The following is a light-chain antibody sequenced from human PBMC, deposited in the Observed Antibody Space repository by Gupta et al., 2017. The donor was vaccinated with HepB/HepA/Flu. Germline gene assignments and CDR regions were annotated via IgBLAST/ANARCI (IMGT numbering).Light chain of an antibody. V-gene: IGLV3-1*01. CDR2: QDS. CDR1: KLGDKY. J-gene: IGLJ2*01. Sequence: SYELPQPPSVSVAPGPPASITCSGDKLGDKYACWYQQKPGQSPVLVIYQDSKRPSGIPERFSGSNSGNTATLTISGTQAMDEADYYCQAWDSSTVVFGGGTKLTVL. CDR3: QAWDSSTVV.